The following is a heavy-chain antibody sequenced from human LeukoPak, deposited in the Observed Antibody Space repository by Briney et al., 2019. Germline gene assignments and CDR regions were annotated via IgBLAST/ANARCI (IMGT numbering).Heavy chain of an antibody. CDR2: ITSSSSYV. CDR3: ARDPDQIVGANFDY. V-gene: IGHV3-21*01. Sequence: PGGSLRLSCEASGFTFSTYNMNWVRQAPGKRLEWVSSITSSSSYVFYADSVKGRFTISRDNAKNSLYLQMHSLRAEDTAVYYCARDPDQIVGANFDYWGQGTLVTVSS. J-gene: IGHJ4*02. CDR1: GFTFSTYN. D-gene: IGHD1-26*01.